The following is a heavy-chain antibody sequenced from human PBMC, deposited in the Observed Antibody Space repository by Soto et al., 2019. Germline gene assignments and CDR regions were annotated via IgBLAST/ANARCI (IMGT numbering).Heavy chain of an antibody. CDR3: ASGSGISGQIWDFDI. CDR1: GYTFPDYF. V-gene: IGHV1-2*02. Sequence: QAQLVQAGTEVKKPGASVRASCKTFGYTFPDYFLHWVRQAPGQGLEGMGFVNPQRGGTHYPQTFQGRVSMTRDASINTVDMDLSGLTSDDTAVYFCASGSGISGQIWDFDIWGRGTLVTVSS. D-gene: IGHD3-10*01. J-gene: IGHJ2*01. CDR2: VNPQRGGT.